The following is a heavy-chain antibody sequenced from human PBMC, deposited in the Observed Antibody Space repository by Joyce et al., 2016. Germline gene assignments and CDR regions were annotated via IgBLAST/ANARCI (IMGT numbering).Heavy chain of an antibody. D-gene: IGHD3-10*01. V-gene: IGHV1-2*02. CDR1: GYTFTDYY. J-gene: IGHJ2*01. Sequence: QVQLVQSGAEVKKPGASVKVSCKASGYTFTDYYIHWVRQAPGQGLEWMGGINRNSGGTEYPQKFQGRVTMTRDTSIRTAYMELTGLRSDDTAVYYCARGDLRTISPLFWYFALWGRGTLVTVSS. CDR2: INRNSGGT. CDR3: ARGDLRTISPLFWYFAL.